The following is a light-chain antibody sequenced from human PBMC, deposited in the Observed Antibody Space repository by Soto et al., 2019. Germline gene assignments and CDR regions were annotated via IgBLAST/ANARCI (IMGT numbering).Light chain of an antibody. V-gene: IGKV1-5*01. CDR3: QQYNSYRT. CDR2: DAS. CDR1: QSISIW. Sequence: DIQMTQSPSTLPASVGDRVTITYRARQSISIWLAWYQQKPGKAPKLLIYDASILESGVPSRFSGSGSGTEFTLTISSLQPDDLATYYCQQYNSYRTFGQGTKVDIK. J-gene: IGKJ1*01.